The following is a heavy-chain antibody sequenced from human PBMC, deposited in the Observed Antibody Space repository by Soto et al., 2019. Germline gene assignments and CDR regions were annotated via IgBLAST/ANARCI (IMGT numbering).Heavy chain of an antibody. J-gene: IGHJ6*02. CDR1: GGTFSSYA. CDR3: AQSSIAARPAPYYYYGMDV. D-gene: IGHD6-6*01. Sequence: QVQLVQSGAEVKKPGSSVKVSCKASGGTFSSYAISWVRQAPGQGLEWMGGIIPIFGTANYAQKFQGRVTITADESTSTAYMELSSLRSEDTDVYYCAQSSIAARPAPYYYYGMDVWGQGTTVTVSS. V-gene: IGHV1-69*12. CDR2: IIPIFGTA.